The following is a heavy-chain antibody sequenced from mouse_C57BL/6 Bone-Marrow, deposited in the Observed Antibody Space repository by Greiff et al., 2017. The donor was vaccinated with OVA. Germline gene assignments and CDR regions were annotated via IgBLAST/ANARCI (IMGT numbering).Heavy chain of an antibody. V-gene: IGHV1-82*01. CDR3: ARESNYSLFAY. CDR1: GYAFSSSW. CDR2: IYPGDGDT. Sequence: QVHVKQSGPELVKPGASVKISCKASGYAFSSSWMNWVKQRPGKGLEWIGRIYPGDGDTNYNGKFKGKATLTADKSSSTAYMQLSSLTSEDSAVYFCARESNYSLFAYWGQGTLVTVSA. J-gene: IGHJ3*01. D-gene: IGHD2-5*01.